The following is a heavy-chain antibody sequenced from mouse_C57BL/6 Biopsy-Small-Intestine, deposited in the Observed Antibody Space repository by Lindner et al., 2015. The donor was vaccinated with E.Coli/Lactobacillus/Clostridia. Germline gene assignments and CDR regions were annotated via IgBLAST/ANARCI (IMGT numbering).Heavy chain of an antibody. CDR3: ARWGDSGWYFDV. CDR2: ISYSGST. Sequence: VQLQESGPGMVKPSQSLSLTCTVTGYSITSGYDWHWIRHFPGNKLEWMGYISYSGSTNYNPSLKSRISITHDTSKNHFFLKLNSVTTEDTATYYCARWGDSGWYFDVWGTGTTVTVSS. CDR1: GYSITSGYD. J-gene: IGHJ1*03. V-gene: IGHV3-1*01. D-gene: IGHD3-2*02.